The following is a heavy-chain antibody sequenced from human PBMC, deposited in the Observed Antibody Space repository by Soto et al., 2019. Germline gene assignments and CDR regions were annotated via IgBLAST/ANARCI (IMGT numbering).Heavy chain of an antibody. Sequence: TSETLSLTCSVSGASINNFAYYWGWIRQPPGKGLEWIGTVYYNENTYYNPSLKSRVAISVDTAKNQFSLNLRSVTAADTAIYFCARRERYYGSPGWFDPWGQGTLVTVSS. CDR3: ARRERYYGSPGWFDP. CDR1: GASINNFAYY. V-gene: IGHV4-39*01. D-gene: IGHD3-10*01. CDR2: VYYNENT. J-gene: IGHJ5*01.